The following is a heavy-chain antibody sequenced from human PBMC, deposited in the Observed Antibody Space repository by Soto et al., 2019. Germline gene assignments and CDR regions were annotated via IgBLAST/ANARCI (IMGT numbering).Heavy chain of an antibody. CDR3: ARGVDNGGNLPLGY. J-gene: IGHJ4*02. CDR1: GFTFSDYY. Sequence: PGGSLRLSCAASGFTFSDYYMSWIRQAPGKGLEWFSYISSSGSYTNYADSVRGRFTISRDNAKTSLYLQMNSLRAEDTAVYYRARGVDNGGNLPLGYWGQGTLVTVSS. CDR2: ISSSGSYT. V-gene: IGHV3-11*06. D-gene: IGHD2-21*02.